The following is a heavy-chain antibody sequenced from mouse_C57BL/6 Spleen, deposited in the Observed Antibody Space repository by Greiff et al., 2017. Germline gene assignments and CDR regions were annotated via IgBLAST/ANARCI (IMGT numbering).Heavy chain of an antibody. Sequence: EVKLMESGPGLVKPSQSLSLTCSVTGYSITSGYYWNWIRQFPGNKLEWMGYISYDGSNNSNPSLNNRISITRDTSKNQFFLKLNSVTTEDTATYYCARGAGYYAMDYWGQGTSVTVSS. V-gene: IGHV3-6*01. J-gene: IGHJ4*01. D-gene: IGHD3-3*01. CDR2: ISYDGSN. CDR1: GYSITSGYY. CDR3: ARGAGYYAMDY.